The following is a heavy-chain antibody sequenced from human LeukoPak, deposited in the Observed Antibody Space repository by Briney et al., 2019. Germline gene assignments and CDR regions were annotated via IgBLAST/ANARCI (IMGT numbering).Heavy chain of an antibody. Sequence: GGSLRLSCAASGFTFSTYAMTWVRQAPGQGLEWVSSISGSGSSTYYADSVKGRFTISRDNSKNSLYLQMNSLRAEDTAVYYCARDPGGNYGGNNGDYWGQGTLVTVSS. J-gene: IGHJ4*02. D-gene: IGHD4-23*01. V-gene: IGHV3-23*01. CDR1: GFTFSTYA. CDR3: ARDPGGNYGGNNGDY. CDR2: ISGSGSST.